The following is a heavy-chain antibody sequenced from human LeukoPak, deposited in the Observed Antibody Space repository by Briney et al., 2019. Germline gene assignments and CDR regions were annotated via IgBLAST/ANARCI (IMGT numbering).Heavy chain of an antibody. CDR3: ARDDYGDYIRSGVDY. V-gene: IGHV1-18*01. J-gene: IGHJ4*02. CDR2: ISAYNGNT. Sequence: ASVNVSCKASGYTFTSYGISWVRQAPGQGLEWMGWISAYNGNTNYAQKLQGRVTMTTDTSTSTAYMELRSLRSDDTAVYYCARDDYGDYIRSGVDYWGQGTLVTVSS. CDR1: GYTFTSYG. D-gene: IGHD4-17*01.